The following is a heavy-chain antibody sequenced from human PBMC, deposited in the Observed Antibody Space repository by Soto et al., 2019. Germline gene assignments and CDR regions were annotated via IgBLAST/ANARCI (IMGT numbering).Heavy chain of an antibody. Sequence: PGGSLRLSCAASGFTFSSYGMHWVRQAPGKGLEWVAVISYDGSNKYYADSVKGRFTISRDNSKNTLYLQMNSLRAEDTAVYYCAKDTGGANYYDSSGTFDYWGQGTMVTVYS. CDR1: GFTFSSYG. CDR2: ISYDGSNK. J-gene: IGHJ4*02. V-gene: IGHV3-30*18. CDR3: AKDTGGANYYDSSGTFDY. D-gene: IGHD3-22*01.